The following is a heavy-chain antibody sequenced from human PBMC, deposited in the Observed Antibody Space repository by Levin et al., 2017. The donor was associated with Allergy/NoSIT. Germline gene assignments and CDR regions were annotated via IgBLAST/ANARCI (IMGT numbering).Heavy chain of an antibody. J-gene: IGHJ6*02. CDR3: AKDLSTVTIYYYYGMDV. D-gene: IGHD4-17*01. V-gene: IGHV3-23*01. CDR2: ISGSGGST. CDR1: GFIFSSYA. Sequence: PGGSLRLSCAASGFIFSSYAMSWVRQAPGKGLEWVSAISGSGGSTYYADSVKGRFTISRDNSKNTLYLQMNSLRAEDTAVYYCAKDLSTVTIYYYYGMDVWGQGTTVTVSS.